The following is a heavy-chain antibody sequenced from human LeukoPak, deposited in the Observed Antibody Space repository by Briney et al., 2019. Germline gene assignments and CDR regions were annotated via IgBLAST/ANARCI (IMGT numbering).Heavy chain of an antibody. CDR3: ARETRGYSSSWTPGDY. Sequence: GGSLRLSCAASGFTFGNYAMDWVRQDPGRGLEWVSYIISGSSTIYYADSVKGRFTISRDNAKSSLYLQMNSLRDEDTAVYYCARETRGYSSSWTPGDYWGQGSLVTVSS. CDR1: GFTFGNYA. V-gene: IGHV3-48*02. D-gene: IGHD6-13*01. J-gene: IGHJ4*02. CDR2: IISGSSTI.